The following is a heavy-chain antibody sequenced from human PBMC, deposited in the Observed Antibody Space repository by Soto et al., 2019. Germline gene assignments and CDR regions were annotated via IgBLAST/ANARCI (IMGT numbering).Heavy chain of an antibody. J-gene: IGHJ6*02. Sequence: SLGLSCTGSGFTFGDYAMSWSRQAPGKGLEWVGVIISKAYGGTTESAASVKGRFTISIDDSRSIAYLQMNSLQSEDTGVYYCTRYTSTSRYSYSGMAVWGHGTTVPVSS. V-gene: IGHV3-49*03. CDR3: TRYTSTSRYSYSGMAV. D-gene: IGHD2-2*01. CDR1: GFTFGDYA. CDR2: IISKAYGGTT.